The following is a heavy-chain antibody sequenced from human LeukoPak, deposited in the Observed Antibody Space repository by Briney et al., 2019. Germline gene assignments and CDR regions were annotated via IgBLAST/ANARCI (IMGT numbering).Heavy chain of an antibody. CDR2: IYTSGTT. J-gene: IGHJ4*02. CDR1: GGSISGNY. V-gene: IGHV4-4*07. D-gene: IGHD3-22*01. Sequence: SETLSLTCTVSGGSISGNYWNWIRQPAGEGLQWIGRIYTSGTTNYNPSLKSRVTMSVDTSKTQFSLKLSSVTAADTAVYYCASGVDYYDSSGYFDYWGQGTLVTVSS. CDR3: ASGVDYYDSSGYFDY.